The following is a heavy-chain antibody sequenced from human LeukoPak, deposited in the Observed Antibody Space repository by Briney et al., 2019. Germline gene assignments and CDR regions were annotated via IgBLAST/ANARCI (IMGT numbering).Heavy chain of an antibody. J-gene: IGHJ4*02. CDR2: IGGSGGST. Sequence: PGRSLRLSCAASGFTFSSYAMSWVRQAPGKGLEWVSAIGGSGGSTYYADSVKGRFTISRDNSKNTLYLQMNSLRAEDTPVYYCARATTGMPDYWGQGTLVTVSS. D-gene: IGHD1-1*01. CDR1: GFTFSSYA. V-gene: IGHV3-23*01. CDR3: ARATTGMPDY.